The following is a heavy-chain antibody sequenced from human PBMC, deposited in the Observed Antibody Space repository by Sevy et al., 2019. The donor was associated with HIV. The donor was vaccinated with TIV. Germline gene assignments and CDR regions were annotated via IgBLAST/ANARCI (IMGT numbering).Heavy chain of an antibody. D-gene: IGHD1-26*01. V-gene: IGHV3-7*01. CDR1: GFSFSAYW. CDR2: IKPDGSDK. J-gene: IGHJ4*02. CDR3: AQETFGRFDS. Sequence: GGSLRLSCAASGFSFSAYWMNWVRQAPGKGLEWVANIKPDGSDKHYVDSAEGRFTISRDNAKNSLYLQMNSLSVEETAMYYCAQETFGRFDSWGQGTLVTVSS.